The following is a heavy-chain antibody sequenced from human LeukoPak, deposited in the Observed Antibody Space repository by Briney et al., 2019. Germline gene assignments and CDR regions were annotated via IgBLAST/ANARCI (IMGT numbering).Heavy chain of an antibody. Sequence: GGSLRLSCAASGFIFRNHAMNWVRQAPGQGLEWVSGVSASGGSTFNTDSVKGRFSISRDNSKNTLYLEMNSLRPEDTALYYCAKSLGNQGVIDYWGQGTLVTLCS. D-gene: IGHD3-10*01. V-gene: IGHV3-23*01. CDR2: VSASGGST. J-gene: IGHJ4*02. CDR1: GFIFRNHA. CDR3: AKSLGNQGVIDY.